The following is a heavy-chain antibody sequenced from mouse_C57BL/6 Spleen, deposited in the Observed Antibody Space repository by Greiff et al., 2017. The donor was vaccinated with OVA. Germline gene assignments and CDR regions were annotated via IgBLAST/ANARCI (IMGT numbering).Heavy chain of an antibody. Sequence: VQLKESGPELVKPGASVKISCKASGYSFTGYYMNWVKQSPEKSLEWIGEINPSTGGTTYNQKFKAKATLTVDKSSSTAYMQLKSLTSEDSAVYYCAYYGSSYLWGQGTTLTVSS. CDR2: INPSTGGT. CDR3: AYYGSSYL. V-gene: IGHV1-42*01. CDR1: GYSFTGYY. D-gene: IGHD1-1*01. J-gene: IGHJ2*01.